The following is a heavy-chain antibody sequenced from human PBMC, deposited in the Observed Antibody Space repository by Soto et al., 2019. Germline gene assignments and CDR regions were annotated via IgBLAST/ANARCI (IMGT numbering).Heavy chain of an antibody. CDR3: AVLNSLDY. V-gene: IGHV3-53*01. CDR2: IYSGGST. J-gene: IGHJ4*02. CDR1: GFTVSSNY. D-gene: IGHD1-1*01. Sequence: EVQLVESGGGLIQPGGSLRLSCAASGFTVSSNYMSWVRQAPGRGLEWVSVIYSGGSTYYADSVKARSTTSRDNSKTTLYLQMTSLRAEDTAVYYCAVLNSLDYWGQGTLVTVSS.